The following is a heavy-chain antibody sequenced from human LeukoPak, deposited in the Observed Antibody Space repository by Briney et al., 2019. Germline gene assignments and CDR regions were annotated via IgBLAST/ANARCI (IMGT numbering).Heavy chain of an antibody. CDR1: GFTFSPYA. Sequence: PGGSLRLSCAASGFTFSPYAMSWVRQAPGKGLEWVSVISGSDSGTYYAVSVMGRFTISRDNSKNTLYLQMNSLRAEDTAVYYCAKEGKGSGFDLWGRGTLVTVSS. CDR2: ISGSDSGT. J-gene: IGHJ2*01. CDR3: AKEGKGSGFDL. D-gene: IGHD3-10*01. V-gene: IGHV3-23*01.